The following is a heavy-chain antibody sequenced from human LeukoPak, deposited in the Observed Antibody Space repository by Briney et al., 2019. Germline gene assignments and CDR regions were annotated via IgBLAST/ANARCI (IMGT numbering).Heavy chain of an antibody. CDR3: ARTSSSSSFRLKN. D-gene: IGHD6-6*01. CDR1: GYTFTSYD. Sequence: ASVKVSCKASGYTFTSYDINWVRQATGQGLEWMGWINPNSGGTNYAQKFQGRVTMTRDTSISTAYMELSRLRSDDTAVYYCARTSSSSSFRLKNWGQGTLVTVSS. J-gene: IGHJ4*02. V-gene: IGHV1-2*02. CDR2: INPNSGGT.